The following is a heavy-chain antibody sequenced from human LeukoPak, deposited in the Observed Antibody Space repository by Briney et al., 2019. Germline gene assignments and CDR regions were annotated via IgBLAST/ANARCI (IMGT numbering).Heavy chain of an antibody. CDR2: INPSGGST. V-gene: IGHV1-46*01. Sequence: GASVKVSCTASGYTFTSYYMHWVRQAPGQGLEWMGIINPSGGSTSYAQKFQGRVTMTRDMSTSTVYMELSSLRSEDTAVYYCARDRHIGAFDIWGQGTMVTVSS. CDR3: ARDRHIGAFDI. J-gene: IGHJ3*02. CDR1: GYTFTSYY.